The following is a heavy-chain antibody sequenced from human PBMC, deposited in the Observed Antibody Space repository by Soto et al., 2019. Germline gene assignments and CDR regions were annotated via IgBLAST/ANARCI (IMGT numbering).Heavy chain of an antibody. CDR2: ITSSGKFT. J-gene: IGHJ4*02. D-gene: IGHD6-13*01. CDR1: GFSFSDYY. Sequence: LRLSCAASGFSFSDYYMSWIRQAPGKTLEYISYITSSGKFTHHADSVKGRLTISRDNAKNSVFLQMNSLRVDDTGIYYCARFSAAGRVFDYWGQGTPVTVSS. V-gene: IGHV3-11*06. CDR3: ARFSAAGRVFDY.